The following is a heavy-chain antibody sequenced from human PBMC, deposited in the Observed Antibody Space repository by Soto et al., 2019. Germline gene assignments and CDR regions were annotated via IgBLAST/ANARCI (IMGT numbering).Heavy chain of an antibody. CDR3: AASDSSGLGAFDI. CDR1: GFNFSDYY. D-gene: IGHD3-22*01. CDR2: ISSSGSTI. V-gene: IGHV3-11*01. J-gene: IGHJ3*02. Sequence: PGGSLRLSCAASGFNFSDYYMSWIRQAPGKGLEWVSYISSSGSTIYYADSVKGRFTISRDNSKNTLYLQMNSLRAEDTAVYYCAASDSSGLGAFDIWGQGTMVTVSS.